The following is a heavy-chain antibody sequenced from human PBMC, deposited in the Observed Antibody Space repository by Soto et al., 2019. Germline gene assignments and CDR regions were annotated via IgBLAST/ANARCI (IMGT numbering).Heavy chain of an antibody. Sequence: SETLSLTCAVSGYSISSGYYWGWIRQPPGKGLEWIGSIYRSGSTYYNPSLKSRVTISVDTSKNQFSLKLSSVTAADTAVYYCAAGDFGAVKYYYYGMDVWCQAPTVT. CDR1: GYSISSGYY. D-gene: IGHD3-3*01. CDR2: IYRSGST. J-gene: IGHJ6*02. CDR3: AAGDFGAVKYYYYGMDV. V-gene: IGHV4-38-2*01.